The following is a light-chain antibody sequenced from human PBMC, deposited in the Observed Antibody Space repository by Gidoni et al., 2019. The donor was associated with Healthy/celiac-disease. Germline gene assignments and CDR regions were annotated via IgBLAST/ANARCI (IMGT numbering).Light chain of an antibody. Sequence: EIVLTQSPATLSLSPGEGATLSCRASQSVSSYLAWYQQKPGQAPRLLIYDASNRATGIPARFSGSGSGTDFTLTISSLEPEDFAVYYCQQRSNWSALTFGGGTKVEIK. CDR3: QQRSNWSALT. CDR2: DAS. CDR1: QSVSSY. J-gene: IGKJ4*01. V-gene: IGKV3-11*01.